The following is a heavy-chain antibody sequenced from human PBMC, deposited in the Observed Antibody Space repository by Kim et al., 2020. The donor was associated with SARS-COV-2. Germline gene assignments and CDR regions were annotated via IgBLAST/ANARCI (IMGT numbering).Heavy chain of an antibody. Sequence: LKSLVTISVDTSKNQFSLKRSSVTAADTAVYYCARGRYSSSWYGPHWYFDLWGRGTLVTVSS. D-gene: IGHD6-13*01. V-gene: IGHV4-34*01. CDR3: ARGRYSSSWYGPHWYFDL. J-gene: IGHJ2*01.